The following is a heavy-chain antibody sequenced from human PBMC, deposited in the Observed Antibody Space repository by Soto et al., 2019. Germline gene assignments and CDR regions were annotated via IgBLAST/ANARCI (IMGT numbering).Heavy chain of an antibody. Sequence: VGSLRFSCAASGFTFSSYIMNWVRQAPGKGLDWVSSITVSSIYIYYADSVKGRFTISRDNAKNSLYLQMNSLRAEDTAVYYCAKDSSYYYDSSGHCFDYWGQGTLVTVSS. CDR2: ITVSSIYI. CDR3: AKDSSYYYDSSGHCFDY. D-gene: IGHD3-22*01. CDR1: GFTFSSYI. J-gene: IGHJ4*02. V-gene: IGHV3-21*01.